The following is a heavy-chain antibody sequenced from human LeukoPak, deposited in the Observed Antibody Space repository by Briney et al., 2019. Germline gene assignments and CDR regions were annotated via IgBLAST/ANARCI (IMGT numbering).Heavy chain of an antibody. CDR3: ARAPYKGSGSYYPYYFDY. CDR2: ISSSSSYI. J-gene: IGHJ4*02. D-gene: IGHD3-10*01. Sequence: GGSLRFYCAASGFTFSSNSMNWVPQAPGQGLEWVSSISSSSSYIYYADSVKGRFTISRDNAKNSLYLQMNSLRAEDTAVYYCARAPYKGSGSYYPYYFDYWGQGTLVTVSS. V-gene: IGHV3-21*01. CDR1: GFTFSSNS.